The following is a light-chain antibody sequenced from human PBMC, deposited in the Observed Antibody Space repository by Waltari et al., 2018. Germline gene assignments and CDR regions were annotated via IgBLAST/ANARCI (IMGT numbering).Light chain of an antibody. CDR2: KDS. CDR1: VLAKKY. J-gene: IGLJ3*02. CDR3: NSAADTLV. V-gene: IGLV3-27*01. Sequence: SCELTQPSSVSVSPGQIARISCSGDVLAKKYARWFQQKPGQAPGLVIYKDSERPSGIPERFSGSKAGTTVTLTISGAQGEDEADYYCNSAADTLVFGGGTKLTVL.